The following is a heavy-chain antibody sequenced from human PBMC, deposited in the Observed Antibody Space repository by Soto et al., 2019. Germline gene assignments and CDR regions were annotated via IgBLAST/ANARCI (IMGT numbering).Heavy chain of an antibody. D-gene: IGHD3-10*01. CDR2: INHSGST. J-gene: IGHJ6*02. CDR3: ARSSRLLWFGEFGMDV. Sequence: QVQLQQWGAGLLKPSETLSLTCAVYGGSFSGYYWSWIRQPPGKGLEWIGEINHSGSTNYNPSLKSRVTISVDTSKNQFSLKLSSVTAADTAVYYCARSSRLLWFGEFGMDVWGQGTMVTVSS. CDR1: GGSFSGYY. V-gene: IGHV4-34*01.